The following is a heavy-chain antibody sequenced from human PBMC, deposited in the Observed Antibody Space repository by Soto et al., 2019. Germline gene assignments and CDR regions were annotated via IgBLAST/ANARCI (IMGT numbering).Heavy chain of an antibody. CDR3: ARGDGYSSPFDY. CDR1: GYTFTSYR. Sequence: ASVKVSCTASGYTFTSYRFTWVRLAPGQGPEWMGCIRAYNGNTIYAQKFQGRVTMTTDTSTSTAYMELRSLRSDDTAMYYCARGDGYSSPFDYWGQGTLVTVSS. J-gene: IGHJ4*02. V-gene: IGHV1-18*01. D-gene: IGHD2-15*01. CDR2: IRAYNGNT.